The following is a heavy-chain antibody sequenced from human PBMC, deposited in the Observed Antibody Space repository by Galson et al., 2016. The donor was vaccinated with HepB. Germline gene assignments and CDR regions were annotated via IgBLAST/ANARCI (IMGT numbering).Heavy chain of an antibody. J-gene: IGHJ6*04. CDR2: IETSGAT. V-gene: IGHV3-13*01. CDR1: GFTFSIHD. CDR3: TRGKSLWTMPWNYGLDV. Sequence: SLRLSCAASGFTFSIHDMHWVRQATGKGLEWVSAIETSGATYCPDSVKGRFTISRENGKNSLYLQMDSLRAGDTAVYYCTRGKSLWTMPWNYGLDVWGKGTTVTVSS. D-gene: IGHD2-2*01.